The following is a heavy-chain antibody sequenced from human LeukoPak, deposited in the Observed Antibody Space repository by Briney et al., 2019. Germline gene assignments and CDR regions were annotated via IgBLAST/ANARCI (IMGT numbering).Heavy chain of an antibody. CDR3: AGGYYDSSGYYYYYMDV. CDR2: INHSGST. V-gene: IGHV4-34*01. D-gene: IGHD3-22*01. Sequence: MSSETLSLTCTVSGGSISSYYWSWIRQPPGKGLEWIGEINHSGSTNYNPSLKSRVTISVDTSKNQFSLKLSSVTAADTAVYYCAGGYYDSSGYYYYYMDVWGKGTTVTVSS. CDR1: GGSISSYY. J-gene: IGHJ6*03.